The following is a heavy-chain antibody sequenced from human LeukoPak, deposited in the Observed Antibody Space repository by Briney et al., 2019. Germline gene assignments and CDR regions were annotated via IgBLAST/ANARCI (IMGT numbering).Heavy chain of an antibody. D-gene: IGHD4-23*01. J-gene: IGHJ3*02. CDR3: ARDRDYGGNSGAFDI. Sequence: ETLSLTCTVSGGSISSGDYYWSWIRQAPGKGLEWVASIKKDVDEKCYVDSVKGRFTISRDNAKNSLYLHMNSLRVEDTAVYYCARDRDYGGNSGAFDIWGRGTMVTVSS. V-gene: IGHV3-7*01. CDR1: GGSISSGDYY. CDR2: IKKDVDEK.